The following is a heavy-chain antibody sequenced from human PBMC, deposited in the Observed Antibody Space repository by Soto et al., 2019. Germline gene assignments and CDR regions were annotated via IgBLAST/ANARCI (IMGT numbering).Heavy chain of an antibody. Sequence: QGQLVQSGAEVKRPGSSVKVSCKASGGTLSTYDICWGRQAPGQGLEWMGGIIPLFGTAHYAQKFQGRATIIADESTTTAYMELRRLRSEDTAVYYCAINEGTDGFKFAYWGQGTLVTVSS. CDR3: AINEGTDGFKFAY. D-gene: IGHD1-1*01. CDR2: IIPLFGTA. V-gene: IGHV1-69*01. CDR1: GGTLSTYD. J-gene: IGHJ4*02.